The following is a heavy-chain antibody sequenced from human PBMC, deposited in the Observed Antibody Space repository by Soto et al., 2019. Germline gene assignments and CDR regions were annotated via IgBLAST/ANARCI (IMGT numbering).Heavy chain of an antibody. Sequence: ASVKVSCKASGYTFTGYYMHWVRQAPGQGLEWMGWINPNSGGTNYAQKFQGWVTMTRDTSISTAYMELSRLRSDDTAVYYCAREAPGHLGEFGYFDYWGQGTLVTVSS. V-gene: IGHV1-2*04. CDR2: INPNSGGT. CDR3: AREAPGHLGEFGYFDY. CDR1: GYTFTGYY. J-gene: IGHJ4*02. D-gene: IGHD3-16*01.